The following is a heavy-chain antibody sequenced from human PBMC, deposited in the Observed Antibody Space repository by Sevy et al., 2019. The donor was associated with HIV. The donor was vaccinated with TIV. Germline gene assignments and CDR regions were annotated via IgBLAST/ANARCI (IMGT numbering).Heavy chain of an antibody. CDR1: GFIFNSYG. CDR2: VSVRSGST. Sequence: GGSLRLSCAGSGFIFNSYGMSWVRQAPGKGLEWVSGVSVRSGSTYSADSVKGRFTISRDNSKNTLYLHMNSLRAEDTAVYYCAKDQGQLLQYYFDYWGQGTLVTVSS. CDR3: AKDQGQLLQYYFDY. D-gene: IGHD2-2*01. V-gene: IGHV3-23*01. J-gene: IGHJ4*02.